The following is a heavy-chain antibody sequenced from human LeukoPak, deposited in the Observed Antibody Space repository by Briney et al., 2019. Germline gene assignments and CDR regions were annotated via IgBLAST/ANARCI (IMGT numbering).Heavy chain of an antibody. V-gene: IGHV3-9*01. Sequence: SGGSLRLSCAASGFTFDDYAMHWVRQAPGKGLEWVSGISWNSGSIGYADSVKGRFTISRDNSKNTLYLQMNSLRAEDTAVYYCARDQGSSGYYAEFDYWGQGTLVTVSS. D-gene: IGHD3-22*01. J-gene: IGHJ4*02. CDR1: GFTFDDYA. CDR2: ISWNSGSI. CDR3: ARDQGSSGYYAEFDY.